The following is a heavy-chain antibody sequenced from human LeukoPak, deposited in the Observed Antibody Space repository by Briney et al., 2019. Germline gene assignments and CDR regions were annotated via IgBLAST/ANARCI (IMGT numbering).Heavy chain of an antibody. Sequence: GGSLRLSCAASGFTFSSYAMHWVRQAPGKGLEWVANIKQDGSEEYYVDSVKGRFTISRDNAKNSLYLQMNSLRAEDTAVYYCARVYRTPPYNWNLDIDYWGQGTLVTVSS. CDR1: GFTFSSYA. CDR2: IKQDGSEE. J-gene: IGHJ4*02. V-gene: IGHV3-7*01. D-gene: IGHD1-7*01. CDR3: ARVYRTPPYNWNLDIDY.